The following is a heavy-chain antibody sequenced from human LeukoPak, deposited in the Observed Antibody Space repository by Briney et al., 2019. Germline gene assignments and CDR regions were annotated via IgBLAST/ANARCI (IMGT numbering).Heavy chain of an antibody. J-gene: IGHJ4*02. V-gene: IGHV3-21*01. CDR3: ARDGARSSSWYDY. CDR2: ISSSSSYI. D-gene: IGHD6-13*01. CDR1: GFTFSDYS. Sequence: PGGSLRLSCAASGFTFSDYSMNWVRQAPGTGLEWVSSISSSSSYIYYADSVKGRFTISRDNAKDSLYLQMNSLTAEDTAVYYCARDGARSSSWYDYWGQGTLVTVSS.